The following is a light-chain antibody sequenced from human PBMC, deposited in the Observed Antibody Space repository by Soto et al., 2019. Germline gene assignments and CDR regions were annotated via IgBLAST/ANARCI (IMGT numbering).Light chain of an antibody. CDR3: SSYTSSSTLCV. J-gene: IGLJ1*01. CDR1: SSVVGGYNY. V-gene: IGLV2-14*01. CDR2: EVS. Sequence: QSVLAQPASVSGSPGQSITISCTGTSSVVGGYNYVSWYQQHPGKAPKLMLYEVSNRPSGISNRFSGSKSGNTASLTISGLQAEDEADYYCSSYTSSSTLCVFGTGTKVTV.